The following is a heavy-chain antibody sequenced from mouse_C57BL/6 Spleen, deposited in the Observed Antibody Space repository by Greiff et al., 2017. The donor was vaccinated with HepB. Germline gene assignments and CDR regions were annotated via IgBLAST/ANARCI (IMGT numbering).Heavy chain of an antibody. CDR2: IDPEDGET. CDR1: GFNIKDYY. V-gene: IGHV14-2*01. Sequence: DVKLQESGAELVKPGASVKLSCTASGFNIKDYYMHWVKQRTEQGLEWIGRIDPEDGETKYAPKFQGKATITADTSSNKAYLQLSRLTSEDNAVYYCARSGVYYSNYGFMDYWGQGTSVTVSS. J-gene: IGHJ4*01. CDR3: ARSGVYYSNYGFMDY. D-gene: IGHD2-5*01.